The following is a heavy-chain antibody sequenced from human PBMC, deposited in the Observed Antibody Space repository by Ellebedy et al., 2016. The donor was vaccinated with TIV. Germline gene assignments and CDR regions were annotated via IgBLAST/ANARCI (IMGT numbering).Heavy chain of an antibody. V-gene: IGHV3-21*01. CDR3: ARRFGEFFDY. CDR1: GFTFSSYS. Sequence: GESLKISCAASGFTFSSYSMNWVRQAPGKGLEWVSSISSSSTYMYYGDPVKGRFTISRDNAKNSLYLKMDSLRAEDTAIYYCARRFGEFFDYWGQGTLVTVSS. J-gene: IGHJ4*02. D-gene: IGHD3-10*01. CDR2: ISSSSTYM.